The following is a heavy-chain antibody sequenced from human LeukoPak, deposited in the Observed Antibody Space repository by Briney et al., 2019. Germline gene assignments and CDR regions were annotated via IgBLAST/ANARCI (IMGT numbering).Heavy chain of an antibody. D-gene: IGHD3-22*01. J-gene: IGHJ3*02. V-gene: IGHV7-4-1*02. Sequence: ASVKVSCKASGYTFTSYAMNWVRQAPGHGLEWMGWINTNTGNPTYAQGFTGRFVFSLDTSVSTAYLQISSLKAEDTAVYYCARVLSDYYDSSGRPSDAFDICSQRTMVTVSS. CDR3: ARVLSDYYDSSGRPSDAFDI. CDR1: GYTFTSYA. CDR2: INTNTGNP.